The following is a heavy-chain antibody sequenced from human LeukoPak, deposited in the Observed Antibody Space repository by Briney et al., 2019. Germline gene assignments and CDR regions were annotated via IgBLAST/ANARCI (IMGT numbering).Heavy chain of an antibody. Sequence: AASVKVSCKASGYTFTGYYMHRVRQAPGQGLEWMGWINPNSGGTNYAQKFQGRVTMTRDTSISTAYMELSRLRSDDTAVYYCAREPVGGLMVYDAFDIWGQGTMVTVSS. J-gene: IGHJ3*02. CDR2: INPNSGGT. V-gene: IGHV1-2*02. CDR1: GYTFTGYY. D-gene: IGHD2-8*01. CDR3: AREPVGGLMVYDAFDI.